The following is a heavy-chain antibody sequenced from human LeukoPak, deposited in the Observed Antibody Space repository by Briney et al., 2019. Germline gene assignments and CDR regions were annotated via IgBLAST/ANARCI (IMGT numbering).Heavy chain of an antibody. D-gene: IGHD3-10*01. V-gene: IGHV3-23*01. CDR3: ANGRGLLWFGELWS. CDR2: ISGSGGST. CDR1: GFNFTIYA. J-gene: IGHJ5*02. Sequence: GGSLRLSCAASGFNFTIYAMTWVRQAPGKGLEWVSAISGSGGSTYYADSVKGRFTISRDNSKNTLYLQMNSLRAEDTAVYYCANGRGLLWFGELWSWGQGTLVTVSS.